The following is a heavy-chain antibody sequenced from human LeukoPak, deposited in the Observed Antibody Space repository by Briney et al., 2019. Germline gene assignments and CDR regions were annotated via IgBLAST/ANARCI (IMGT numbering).Heavy chain of an antibody. V-gene: IGHV1-69*05. CDR2: IIPIFGTA. J-gene: IGHJ4*02. CDR1: GGTFSSYA. Sequence: SVKVSCKASGGTFSSYAISWVRQAPGQGLEWMGGIIPIFGTANYAQKFQGRVTITTDESTSTAYMELSSLRSEDTAVYYCAIRIVGARDDYFDYWGQGTLVTVSS. D-gene: IGHD1-26*01. CDR3: AIRIVGARDDYFDY.